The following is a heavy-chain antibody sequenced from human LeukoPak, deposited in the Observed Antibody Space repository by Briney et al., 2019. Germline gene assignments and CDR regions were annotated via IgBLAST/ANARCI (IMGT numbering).Heavy chain of an antibody. V-gene: IGHV3-23*01. Sequence: PGGTLRLSCAASGFTFSSYGMSWVRQAPGKGLEWVSAISGSGGSTYYADSVKGRFTISRDNSKNTLYLQMNSLRAEDTAVYYCAKDRWTEVDAFDIWGQGTMVTVSS. D-gene: IGHD1-1*01. J-gene: IGHJ3*02. CDR3: AKDRWTEVDAFDI. CDR2: ISGSGGST. CDR1: GFTFSSYG.